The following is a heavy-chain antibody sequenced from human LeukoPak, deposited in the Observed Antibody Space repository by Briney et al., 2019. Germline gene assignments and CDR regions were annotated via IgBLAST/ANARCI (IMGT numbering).Heavy chain of an antibody. CDR2: INHSGST. CDR3: ARARSSTRGLYFDY. J-gene: IGHJ4*02. V-gene: IGHV4-34*01. Sequence: SETLSLTCAVYGGSFSGYYWSWIRQPPGKGLEWIGEINHSGSTNYNPSLKSRVTISVDTSKNQFSLNLSSVTAADTAVYYCARARSSTRGLYFDYWGQGTLVIVSS. D-gene: IGHD2-2*01. CDR1: GGSFSGYY.